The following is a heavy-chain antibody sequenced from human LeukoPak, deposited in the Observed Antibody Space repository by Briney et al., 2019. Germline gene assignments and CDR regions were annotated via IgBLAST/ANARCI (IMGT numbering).Heavy chain of an antibody. Sequence: GGSLRLSCAASGFTFSSYWMHWVRHAPGKGLVWVSRINTGGSSTSYADSVKGRFHIPRDQAKNTLYLEMNSLRAEDRGVYYCARGDIAAAGTGRGYFDLWGGGTLVTVSS. V-gene: IGHV3-74*01. CDR3: ARGDIAAAGTGRGYFDL. J-gene: IGHJ2*01. CDR1: GFTFSSYW. D-gene: IGHD6-13*01. CDR2: INTGGSST.